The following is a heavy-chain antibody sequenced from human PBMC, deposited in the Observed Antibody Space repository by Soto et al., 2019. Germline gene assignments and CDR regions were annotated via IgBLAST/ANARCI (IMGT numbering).Heavy chain of an antibody. CDR2: IWFDGSNK. V-gene: IGHV3-33*01. Sequence: RGSLRLSWVASGFTFSSYGMHWVRQAPGKGLEWVAVIWFDGSNKFYADSVKGRFTISRDNSKNTVSLQMNSLSDEDSAAYYCATTGPYWGQGTRVSVSS. J-gene: IGHJ4*02. CDR3: ATTGPY. CDR1: GFTFSSYG.